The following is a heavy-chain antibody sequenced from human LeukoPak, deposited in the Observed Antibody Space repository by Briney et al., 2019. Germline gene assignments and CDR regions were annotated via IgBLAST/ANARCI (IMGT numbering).Heavy chain of an antibody. CDR3: ARVDGYPTYWYFDL. CDR2: IIPIFGTA. V-gene: IGHV1-69*01. J-gene: IGHJ2*01. Sequence: ASVKVSCKASGGTFSSYAISWVRQAPGQGLEWMGGIIPIFGTANYAQKFQGRATITADESTSTAYMELSSLRSEDTAVYYCARVDGYPTYWYFDLWGRGTLVTVSS. D-gene: IGHD5-24*01. CDR1: GGTFSSYA.